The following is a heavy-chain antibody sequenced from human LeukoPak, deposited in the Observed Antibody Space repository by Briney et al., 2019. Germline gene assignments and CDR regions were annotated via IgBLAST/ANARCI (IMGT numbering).Heavy chain of an antibody. D-gene: IGHD3-3*01. CDR1: GGSFSGYY. CDR3: ARADDFWSGSTFDY. CDR2: INHSGST. J-gene: IGHJ4*02. Sequence: PSETLSLTCAVYGGSFSGYYWSWIRQPPGKGLEWIGEINHSGSTNYNPSLKSRVTISVDTSKNQFSLKLSSVTAADTAVYYCARADDFWSGSTFDYWGRGTLVTVSS. V-gene: IGHV4-34*01.